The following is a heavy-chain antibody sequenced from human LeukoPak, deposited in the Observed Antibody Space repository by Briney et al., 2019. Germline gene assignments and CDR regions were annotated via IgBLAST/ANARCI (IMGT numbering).Heavy chain of an antibody. CDR3: ARCGGIPYYYDSSGYYWLDY. D-gene: IGHD3-22*01. Sequence: GESLKISCTGSGYSFTTYWIGWVRQMPGKGLEWMGIIYPGDSDTSYSPSFQGQVTISADKSISTAYLQWSSLNAADTAMYYCARCGGIPYYYDSSGYYWLDYWGQGTLVTVSS. CDR1: GYSFTTYW. CDR2: IYPGDSDT. J-gene: IGHJ4*02. V-gene: IGHV5-51*03.